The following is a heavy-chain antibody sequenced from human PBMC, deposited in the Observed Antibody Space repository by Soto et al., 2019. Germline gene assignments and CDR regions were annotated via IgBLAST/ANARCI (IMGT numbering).Heavy chain of an antibody. CDR2: IIPIFGTA. V-gene: IGHV1-69*12. D-gene: IGHD6-13*01. J-gene: IGHJ6*02. Sequence: QVQLVQSGAEVKKPGSSVKVSCKASGGTFSSYAISWVRQAPGQGLEWMGGIIPIFGTANYAQKFQGRVTITAAESTXXAXMXLSSLRAEDTAVYYCARPAHSSSWYGVGYYYYGMDVWGQGTTVTVSS. CDR1: GGTFSSYA. CDR3: ARPAHSSSWYGVGYYYYGMDV.